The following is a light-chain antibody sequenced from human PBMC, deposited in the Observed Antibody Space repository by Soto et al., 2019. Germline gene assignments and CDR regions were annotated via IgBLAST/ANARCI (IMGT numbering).Light chain of an antibody. CDR2: EVR. CDR3: SSYTGSSIL. CDR1: SSDVGSYNY. J-gene: IGLJ1*01. V-gene: IGLV2-14*01. Sequence: QSVLAQPASVSGSPGQSITISCTGTSSDVGSYNYVSWYQQHPGKAPKLMIYEVRDRPSGISSRFSGSKSGNTASLTISGLQTEDEADYYCSSYTGSSILFGTGTKVTVL.